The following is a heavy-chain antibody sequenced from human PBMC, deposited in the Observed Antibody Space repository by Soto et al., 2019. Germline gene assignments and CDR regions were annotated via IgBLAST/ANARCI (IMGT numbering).Heavy chain of an antibody. J-gene: IGHJ2*01. Sequence: QVQLQQWGAGPLRPLETLSLTCGVSGGSFSGYYWAWIRQSPGKGLEWIGEINDRGSINYNPSLKSRVSLSVDTSKNHSSLNLRSVTAEDTAVYYCARDSHDILTGAPWVWYFDLWGRGTLVTVSS. CDR3: ARDSHDILTGAPWVWYFDL. V-gene: IGHV4-34*01. CDR2: INDRGSI. D-gene: IGHD3-9*01. CDR1: GGSFSGYY.